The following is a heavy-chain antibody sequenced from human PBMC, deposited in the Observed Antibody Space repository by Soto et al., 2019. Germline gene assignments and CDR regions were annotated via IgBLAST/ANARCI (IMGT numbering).Heavy chain of an antibody. D-gene: IGHD6-19*01. CDR2: TYHSGTT. CDR3: ARYVAVPGTWGFDY. Sequence: QVQLQESGPGLVKPSGTLSLTCAVSGGSVSSGNWWSWVRQPPGKGLEWIGETYHSGTTNYNPSLNSRVTTSLDKSKHQISLNLRSVSAADTAVYYCARYVAVPGTWGFDYWGQGTLVTVSS. CDR1: GGSVSSGNW. V-gene: IGHV4-4*02. J-gene: IGHJ4*02.